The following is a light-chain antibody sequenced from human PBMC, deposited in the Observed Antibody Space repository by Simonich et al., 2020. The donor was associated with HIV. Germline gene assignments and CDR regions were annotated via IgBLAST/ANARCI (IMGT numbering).Light chain of an antibody. V-gene: IGLV1-51*01. J-gene: IGLJ3*02. CDR2: DEN. CDR1: SSNIGHNY. CDR3: GTWENSLSGENWV. Sequence: QSILTQPPSVSAAPGQKVTVSCSGSSSNIGHNYVSWYQQLPGTAPKLLIYDENKRHSGMPDRFSGSKSGTSATLGITGLQTGDEADYYCGTWENSLSGENWVFGGGTKLTVL.